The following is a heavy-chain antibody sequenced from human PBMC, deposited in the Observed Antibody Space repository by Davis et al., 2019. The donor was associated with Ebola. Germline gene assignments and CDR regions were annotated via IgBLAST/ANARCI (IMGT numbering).Heavy chain of an antibody. CDR3: AREIAVAGTAWYYFDY. D-gene: IGHD6-19*01. CDR2: ISSSGNTI. J-gene: IGHJ4*02. Sequence: PGGSLRLSCAASGFTFSSYRMNWVRQAPGKGLEWVSYISSSGNTIYYADSVKGRFTISRDNAKNSLYLQMNSLRDEDTAVYYCAREIAVAGTAWYYFDYWGQGTLVTVSS. CDR1: GFTFSSYR. V-gene: IGHV3-48*02.